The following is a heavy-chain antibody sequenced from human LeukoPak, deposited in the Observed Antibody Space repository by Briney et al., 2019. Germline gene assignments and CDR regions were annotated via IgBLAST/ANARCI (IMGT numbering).Heavy chain of an antibody. D-gene: IGHD6-13*01. CDR3: ARAGSAKRKYSSSWYRY. CDR1: GGSFSGYY. J-gene: IGHJ4*02. V-gene: IGHV4-34*12. Sequence: SDTLSLTCAVYGGSFSGYYWSWIRPPPGKGLEWIGDIIHSGSTNYNPSLKSRVTISVDTSKNQFSLKLSSVTAADTAVYYCARAGSAKRKYSSSWYRYWGQGTLVTVSS. CDR2: IIHSGST.